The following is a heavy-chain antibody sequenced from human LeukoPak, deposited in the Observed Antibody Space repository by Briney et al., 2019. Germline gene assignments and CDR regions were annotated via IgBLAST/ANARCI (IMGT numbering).Heavy chain of an antibody. CDR2: ISSSGGST. D-gene: IGHD2-2*01. CDR1: GFTFSSYV. J-gene: IGHJ1*01. Sequence: PGGSLRLSCAASGFTFSSYVMTWVRQAPGKGPEWVSGISSSGGSTYYADSVKGRFTISRDNSKNTLYLQINSLRAEDTAVYYCATYSSSNGREFQYWGQGTLVTVSS. CDR3: ATYSSSNGREFQY. V-gene: IGHV3-23*01.